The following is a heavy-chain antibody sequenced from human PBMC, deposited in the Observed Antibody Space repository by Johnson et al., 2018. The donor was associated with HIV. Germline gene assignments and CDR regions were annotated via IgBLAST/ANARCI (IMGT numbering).Heavy chain of an antibody. CDR1: GFTVSSNY. CDR3: ANALILDAFNI. D-gene: IGHD2-21*01. CDR2: IYSGGTT. J-gene: IGHJ3*02. Sequence: VQLVESGGGLIQPGGSLRLSCAASGFTVSSNYMSWVRQAPGKGLEWVSVIYSGGTTYYADSVKGRFTISRDNSKNTLYLQMNSLRADDTAVYYCANALILDAFNIWGQGTMVTVSS. V-gene: IGHV3-53*01.